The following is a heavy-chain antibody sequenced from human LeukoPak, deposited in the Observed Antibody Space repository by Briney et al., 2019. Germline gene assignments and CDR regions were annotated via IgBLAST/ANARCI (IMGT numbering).Heavy chain of an antibody. CDR1: GGSNSSGGYY. CDR2: IYYSGST. Sequence: SQTLSLTCTVSGGSNSSGGYYGSWIRQHPGKGLEWIGYIYYSGSTYYTPSLKNRVTISVATSKNQFSLRLSSVTAVDTAVYYCARGGGGYSWYFDLWGRGTLVTVSS. V-gene: IGHV4-31*03. CDR3: ARGGGGYSWYFDL. J-gene: IGHJ2*01. D-gene: IGHD5-12*01.